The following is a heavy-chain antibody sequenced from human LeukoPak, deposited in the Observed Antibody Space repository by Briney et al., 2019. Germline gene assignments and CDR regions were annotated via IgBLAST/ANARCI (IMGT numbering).Heavy chain of an antibody. D-gene: IGHD3-22*01. CDR1: GLTFSSYA. V-gene: IGHV3-30-3*01. CDR3: ARVTSYYDSSGDHDAFDI. CDR2: ISYDGSNK. Sequence: GGSLRLSCAASGLTFSSYAMHWVRQAPGKGLEWVAVISYDGSNKYYADSVKGRFTISRDNSKNTLYLQMNSLRAEDTAVYYCARVTSYYDSSGDHDAFDIWGQGTMVTVSS. J-gene: IGHJ3*02.